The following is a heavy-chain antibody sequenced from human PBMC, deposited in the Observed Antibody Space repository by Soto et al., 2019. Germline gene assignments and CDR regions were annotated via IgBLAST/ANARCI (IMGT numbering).Heavy chain of an antibody. D-gene: IGHD3-10*01. Sequence: QVQLVQSGAEMKKPGSSVKVSCQSSGGTFNTYAMNWVRQAPGQGPEWMGDISPMFGAANYAPKFQGRVTITADESTGTSYTQLRSLTSAATALDSCAREVQVHTPAFVYWGQRTLVTVSS. CDR1: GGTFNTYA. CDR2: ISPMFGAA. CDR3: AREVQVHTPAFVY. V-gene: IGHV1-69*01. J-gene: IGHJ4*02.